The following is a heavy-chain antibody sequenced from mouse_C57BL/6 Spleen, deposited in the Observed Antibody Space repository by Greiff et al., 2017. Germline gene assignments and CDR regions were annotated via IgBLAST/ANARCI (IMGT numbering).Heavy chain of an antibody. V-gene: IGHV1-15*01. Sequence: QVQLQQSGAELVRPGASVTLSCKASGYTFTDYEMHWVKQTPVHGLEWIGAIDPETGGTAYNQTFKGKAILTADISSSTAYMQLRSLTSEDSAVYYCTRPYGSSRWYFDVWGTGTTVTVSS. D-gene: IGHD1-1*01. CDR1: GYTFTDYE. CDR3: TRPYGSSRWYFDV. J-gene: IGHJ1*03. CDR2: IDPETGGT.